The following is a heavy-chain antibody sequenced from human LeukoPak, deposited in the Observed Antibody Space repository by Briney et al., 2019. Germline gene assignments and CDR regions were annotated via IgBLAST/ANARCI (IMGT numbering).Heavy chain of an antibody. V-gene: IGHV3-74*01. CDR3: ARERSSSASVDY. CDR1: GFTFKIYW. CDR2: INTDGNST. Sequence: GGSLRLSCAASGFTFKIYWMHWVRQAPGKGLVWVSRINTDGNSTNYADSVRGRFTITRDNAKNTLYLQMNNLRVEDTAVYYCARERSSSASVDYWGQGTLVTVSS. D-gene: IGHD6-13*01. J-gene: IGHJ4*02.